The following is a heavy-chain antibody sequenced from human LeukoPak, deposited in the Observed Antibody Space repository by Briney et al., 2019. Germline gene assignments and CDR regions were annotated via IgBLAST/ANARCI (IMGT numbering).Heavy chain of an antibody. CDR2: IKQDGSKK. J-gene: IGHJ4*02. Sequence: GGSLRLSCAASGFTFSSYWMTWVRQAPGKGLEWVANIKQDGSKKSYVDSVKGRFTISRDNAKNSLYLHMNSLRAEDTAIYYCTRVGYIDEGIDYWGQGTLVTVSS. CDR1: GFTFSSYW. CDR3: TRVGYIDEGIDY. V-gene: IGHV3-7*04. D-gene: IGHD5-24*01.